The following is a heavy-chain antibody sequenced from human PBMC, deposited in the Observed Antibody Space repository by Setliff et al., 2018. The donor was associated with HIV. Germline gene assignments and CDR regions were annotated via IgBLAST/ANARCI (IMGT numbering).Heavy chain of an antibody. CDR2: INPNSGGT. D-gene: IGHD2-8*01. Sequence: GASVKVSCKASGYTFTGHYIHWVRQAPGQGLEWMGRINPNSGGTNYAQKFQGRVTMTRDTSISTAYMELSGLRSDDTAVYYCASKVFCTNGVCLDAFDIWGQGTMVTVSS. CDR1: GYTFTGHY. V-gene: IGHV1-2*06. CDR3: ASKVFCTNGVCLDAFDI. J-gene: IGHJ3*02.